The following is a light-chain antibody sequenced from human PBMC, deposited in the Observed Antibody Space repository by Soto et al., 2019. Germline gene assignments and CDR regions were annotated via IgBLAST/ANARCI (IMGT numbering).Light chain of an antibody. V-gene: IGLV1-51*01. Sequence: QSVLTQPPSASGTPGQRVTISCSGSSSNIGSNTVNWYQHLPGTAPKLLIYDNNKRPSGIPDRFSGSKSGTSATLGITGLQTGDEADYYCGTWDSSLSVVVFGGGTKVTVL. J-gene: IGLJ2*01. CDR1: SSNIGSNT. CDR3: GTWDSSLSVVV. CDR2: DNN.